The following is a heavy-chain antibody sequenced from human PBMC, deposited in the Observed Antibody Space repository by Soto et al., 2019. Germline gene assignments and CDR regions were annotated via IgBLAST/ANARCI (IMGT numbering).Heavy chain of an antibody. D-gene: IGHD2-15*01. CDR1: GDSISSGYY. Sequence: SETLSLTCAVSGDSISSGYYWAWIRQPPGKGLEWIGSIYHSGTTYYNPSLKSRATISVDTSKNQFFLTLTSVTAADTAVYYCARGRGYCSPFGCAPVWGQGALVTVSS. CDR2: IYHSGTT. V-gene: IGHV4-38-2*01. J-gene: IGHJ4*02. CDR3: ARGRGYCSPFGCAPV.